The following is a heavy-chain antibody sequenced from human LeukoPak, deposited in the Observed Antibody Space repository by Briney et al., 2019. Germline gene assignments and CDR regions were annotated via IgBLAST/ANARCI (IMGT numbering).Heavy chain of an antibody. J-gene: IGHJ4*02. CDR3: AGRLNLDY. Sequence: GESLKISCRASGYTFTSDWIAWVRQMPGKGLEWMGIIYPGDSDTRYTPSFQGQVTISADKSISTAYLQWSSLRASDTAMYYCAGRLNLDYWGRETLVTV. CDR1: GYTFTSDW. CDR2: IYPGDSDT. V-gene: IGHV5-51*01.